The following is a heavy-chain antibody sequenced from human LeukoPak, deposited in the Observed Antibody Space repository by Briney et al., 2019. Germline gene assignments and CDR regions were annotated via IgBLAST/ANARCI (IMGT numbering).Heavy chain of an antibody. V-gene: IGHV3-64*01. CDR1: GFTFTNYP. Sequence: GGSLRLSCAASGFTFTNYPMHWVRQAPGKGLEYVSVISSNGGSTDYANSVKGRFTISRDNSKNTLYLQMGSLRAEDMAVYYCARQGYYYYYMDVWGEGTTVTVSS. CDR2: ISSNGGST. CDR3: ARQGYYYYYMDV. J-gene: IGHJ6*03.